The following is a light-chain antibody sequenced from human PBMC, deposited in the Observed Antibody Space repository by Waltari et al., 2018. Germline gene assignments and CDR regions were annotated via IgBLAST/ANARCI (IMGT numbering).Light chain of an antibody. Sequence: QSVLTQPPSVSGAPGQRVTISCSGSSSNIGAGSDVHWYQQLPGTAPKLLIYGTSIRPSGVPDRFSGSKSVTSASLAITGLQAEDEADYYCQSYDSSLTGSVFGGGTKLTVL. V-gene: IGLV1-40*01. CDR2: GTS. J-gene: IGLJ3*02. CDR3: QSYDSSLTGSV. CDR1: SSNIGAGSD.